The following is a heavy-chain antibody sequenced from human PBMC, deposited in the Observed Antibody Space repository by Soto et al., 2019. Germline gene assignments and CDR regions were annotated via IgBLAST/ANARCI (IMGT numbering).Heavy chain of an antibody. J-gene: IGHJ4*02. CDR1: GGSISSSSYY. Sequence: SETLSLTCPVSGGSISSSSYYWGWIRQPPGKGLEWIGSIYYSGSTYYNPSLKSRVTISVDTSKNQFSLKLSSVTAADTAVYYCAGYPTVTTFFYWGQGTLVTVSS. CDR2: IYYSGST. V-gene: IGHV4-39*01. D-gene: IGHD4-17*01. CDR3: AGYPTVTTFFY.